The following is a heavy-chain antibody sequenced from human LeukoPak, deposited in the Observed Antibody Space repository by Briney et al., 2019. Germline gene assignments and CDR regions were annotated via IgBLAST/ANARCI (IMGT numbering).Heavy chain of an antibody. D-gene: IGHD1-26*01. J-gene: IGHJ4*02. CDR3: ARESDITLGGTSFDY. CDR2: MNPTTGAA. CDR1: GYTFTTHY. V-gene: IGHV1-46*01. Sequence: ASVKVSCKASGYTFTTHYIHWVRQAPGQGLEWVGVMNPTTGAATYGENFQARVTMTRDTSTRTAYMDLGSLRSDDTAVYYCARESDITLGGTSFDYWGQGTLVTVSS.